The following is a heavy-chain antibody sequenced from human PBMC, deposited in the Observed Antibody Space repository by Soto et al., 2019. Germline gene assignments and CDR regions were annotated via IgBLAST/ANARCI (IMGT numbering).Heavy chain of an antibody. CDR1: GSTFTGYY. D-gene: IGHD2-15*01. J-gene: IGHJ4*02. CDR2: INPNSGGT. Sequence: ASVKVSCKASGSTFTGYYMHWVRQAPGQGLEWMGWINPNSGGTNYAQKFQGRVTMTRDTSISTAYMELSRLRSDDTAVHYCARGGVDIVVVQEGFDNWGEGILVTVAS. V-gene: IGHV1-2*02. CDR3: ARGGVDIVVVQEGFDN.